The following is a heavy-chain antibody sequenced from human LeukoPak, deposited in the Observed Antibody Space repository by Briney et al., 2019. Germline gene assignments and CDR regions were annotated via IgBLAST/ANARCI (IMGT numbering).Heavy chain of an antibody. Sequence: SETLSLTCTVSGGSLTGYYWSWIRQPPGKGLEWIAYVYYTGRTLYNPSLESRVTISVDTSKTQISLKLTSVTAADTAVYYCARLMSVSYDAFDLWGRGTPVTVSS. D-gene: IGHD3-10*01. CDR1: GGSLTGYY. V-gene: IGHV4-59*08. CDR2: VYYTGRT. CDR3: ARLMSVSYDAFDL. J-gene: IGHJ3*01.